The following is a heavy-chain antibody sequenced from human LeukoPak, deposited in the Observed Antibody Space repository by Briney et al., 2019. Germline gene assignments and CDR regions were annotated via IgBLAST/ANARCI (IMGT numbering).Heavy chain of an antibody. J-gene: IGHJ3*02. CDR2: INPGSGET. CDR1: GYSFSGYF. D-gene: IGHD2-21*01. V-gene: IGHV1-2*02. Sequence: ASVKVSCKASGYSFSGYFIHWVRQAPGQGLEWVGWINPGSGETRYAQRLQGRVALTRDTSVSTTYMELSRLTSDDTGVYFCAKDMWELWLPLRNAFHIWGQGTSLTVS. CDR3: AKDMWELWLPLRNAFHI.